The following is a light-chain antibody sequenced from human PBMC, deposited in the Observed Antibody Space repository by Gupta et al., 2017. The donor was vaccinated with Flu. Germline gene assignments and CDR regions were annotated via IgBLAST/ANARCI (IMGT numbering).Light chain of an antibody. CDR3: QQANSFPLT. CDR1: QGISNW. V-gene: IGKV1-12*01. CDR2: AAS. J-gene: IGKJ4*02. Sequence: DIQMTQSPSSVSASIGDRVTITCRASQGISNWLAWYQQKPGKAPKLLIHAASTVQSGVPSRFSGSGSGTDFTLTISSLQPEDFATFYCQQANSFPLTLGEGTRVEIK.